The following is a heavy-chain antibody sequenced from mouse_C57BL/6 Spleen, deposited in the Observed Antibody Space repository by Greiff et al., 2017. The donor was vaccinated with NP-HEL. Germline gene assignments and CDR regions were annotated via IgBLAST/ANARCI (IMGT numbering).Heavy chain of an antibody. J-gene: IGHJ1*03. CDR3: ARVAYPYGNYGDFDV. Sequence: EVQLQESGPGLVKPSQSLSLTCSVTGYSITSGYYWNWIRQFPGNKLEWMGYISYDGSNNYNPSLKNRISITRDTSKNQFSLKLNSVTTEDTATYYCARVAYPYGNYGDFDVWGTGTTVTVSS. CDR1: GYSITSGYY. V-gene: IGHV3-6*01. CDR2: ISYDGSN. D-gene: IGHD2-1*01.